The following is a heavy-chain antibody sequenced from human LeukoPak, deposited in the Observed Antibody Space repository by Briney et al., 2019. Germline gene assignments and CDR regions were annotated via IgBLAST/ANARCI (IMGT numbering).Heavy chain of an antibody. CDR1: GFTVSSNY. D-gene: IGHD3-22*01. J-gene: IGHJ2*01. CDR3: ARVYDSSGYYYRSWYFDL. Sequence: GGSLRLSCAASGFTVSSNYMSWVRQAPGKGLEWVSVIYSGGSTYYADSMKGRFSISRDNSKNTLYLQMNSLRAEDTAVYHCARVYDSSGYYYRSWYFDLWGRGTLVTVSS. CDR2: IYSGGST. V-gene: IGHV3-53*01.